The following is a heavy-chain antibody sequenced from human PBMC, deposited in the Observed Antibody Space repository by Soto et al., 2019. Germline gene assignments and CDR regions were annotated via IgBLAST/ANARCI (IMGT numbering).Heavy chain of an antibody. Sequence: EVQLVESGGDLVQPGGFLRLSCETSGFTFSRYWMHWVRQVPGKGLVWVSRINSDGSSISYSDSVKGRFTISRDNAKNTLYLQMNSLRVEDSAVYYCARLPVDTVTSLDYWGQGTLVTVSS. D-gene: IGHD5-18*01. V-gene: IGHV3-74*01. CDR1: GFTFSRYW. J-gene: IGHJ4*02. CDR2: INSDGSSI. CDR3: ARLPVDTVTSLDY.